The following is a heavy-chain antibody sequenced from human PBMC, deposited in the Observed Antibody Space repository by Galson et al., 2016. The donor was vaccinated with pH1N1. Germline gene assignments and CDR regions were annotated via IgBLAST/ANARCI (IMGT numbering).Heavy chain of an antibody. V-gene: IGHV2-5*02. J-gene: IGHJ3*01. CDR1: GFSLNSSGMG. Sequence: PALVKPTQTLTLTCTFSGFSLNSSGMGVGWIRQPPGKALEWLALIYWDDDKRYSPSLKTRLPINKDTSKNQVVLRMTNMDPVDTATYYCAHREVMITNAFDFWGQGTMVTVSS. D-gene: IGHD3-16*01. CDR2: IYWDDDK. CDR3: AHREVMITNAFDF.